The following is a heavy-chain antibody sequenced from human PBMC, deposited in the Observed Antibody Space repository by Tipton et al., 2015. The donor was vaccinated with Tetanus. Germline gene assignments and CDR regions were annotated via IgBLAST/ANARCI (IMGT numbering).Heavy chain of an antibody. CDR3: ARDKGDYIHFGREV. V-gene: IGHV1-2*02. CDR1: GYTFTGYY. CDR2: IDANRAGT. Sequence: QLVQSGAEVKKPGASVKVSCKASGYTFTGYYIYWVRQAPGQGLEWMGWIDANRAGTVYAQKVQGTVTMTRDTSISTAYMGWRSLRSDVTAVCYCARDKGDYIHFGREVWGPVATVTGS. J-gene: IGHJ6*02. D-gene: IGHD2-21*01.